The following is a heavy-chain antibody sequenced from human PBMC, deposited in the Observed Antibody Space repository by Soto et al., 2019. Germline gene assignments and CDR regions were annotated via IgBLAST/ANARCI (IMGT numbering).Heavy chain of an antibody. D-gene: IGHD1-1*01. J-gene: IGHJ4*02. Sequence: QVHLVQSGAEVKKPGASVKVSCKASGYTFTSYGITWVRQALGQGLEWMGWISAHNGNTAYAQKFQGRVSVTRDTTASTDYMALRSLRFDDTAVYYCPRGRYGDYWGQGALVTVSS. V-gene: IGHV1-18*01. CDR2: ISAHNGNT. CDR3: PRGRYGDY. CDR1: GYTFTSYG.